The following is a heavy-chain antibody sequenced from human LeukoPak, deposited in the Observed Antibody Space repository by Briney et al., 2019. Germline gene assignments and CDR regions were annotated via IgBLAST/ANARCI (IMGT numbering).Heavy chain of an antibody. Sequence: GGSLRLSCAASGFTFSSYAMHWVRQAPGRGLEYVSAISSNGGSTYYANSVKGRFTISRDNSKNTLYLQMGSLRAEDMAVYYCARSPPDGLLWFGEGYSDYWGQGTLVTVSS. CDR3: ARSPPDGLLWFGEGYSDY. CDR2: ISSNGGST. J-gene: IGHJ4*02. CDR1: GFTFSSYA. V-gene: IGHV3-64*01. D-gene: IGHD3-10*01.